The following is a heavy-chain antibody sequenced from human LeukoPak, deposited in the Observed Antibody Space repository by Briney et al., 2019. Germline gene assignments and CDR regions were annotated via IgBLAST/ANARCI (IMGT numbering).Heavy chain of an antibody. D-gene: IGHD3-10*01. V-gene: IGHV1-2*02. J-gene: IGHJ5*02. Sequence: ASVKVSRKASGYTFTGYYMHWVRQAPGQGLEWMGWINPNSGGTNYAQKFQGRVTMTRDTSIGTAYMELSRLRSDDTAVYYCARNSMVRGVIGVSWFDPWGQGTLVTVSS. CDR2: INPNSGGT. CDR3: ARNSMVRGVIGVSWFDP. CDR1: GYTFTGYY.